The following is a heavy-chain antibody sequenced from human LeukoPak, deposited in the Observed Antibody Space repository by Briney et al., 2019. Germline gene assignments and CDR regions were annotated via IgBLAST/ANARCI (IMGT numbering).Heavy chain of an antibody. CDR1: GFTFSSFA. D-gene: IGHD3-9*01. V-gene: IGHV3-48*03. Sequence: GGTLRLSCVASGFTFSSFAMNWVRQAPGKGLEWVSYISSSGSTIYYADSVKGRFTISRDNAKNSLYLQMNSLRAEDTAVYYCARDLTGYYKGYWGQGTLVTVSS. J-gene: IGHJ4*02. CDR2: ISSSGSTI. CDR3: ARDLTGYYKGY.